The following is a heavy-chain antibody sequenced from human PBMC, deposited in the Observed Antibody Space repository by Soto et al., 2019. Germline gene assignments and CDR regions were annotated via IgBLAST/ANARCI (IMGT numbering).Heavy chain of an antibody. D-gene: IGHD3-22*01. V-gene: IGHV5-10-1*01. CDR2: IDPSDSYT. J-gene: IGHJ6*02. CDR1: GYSFTSYW. CDR3: AGTYYYDSSGYGMDV. Sequence: GESLKISCKGSGYSFTSYWISWVRQMPGKGLEWMGRIDPSDSYTNYSPSSQGHVTISADKSISTAYLQWSSLKASDTAMYYCAGTYYYDSSGYGMDVWGQGTTVTVSS.